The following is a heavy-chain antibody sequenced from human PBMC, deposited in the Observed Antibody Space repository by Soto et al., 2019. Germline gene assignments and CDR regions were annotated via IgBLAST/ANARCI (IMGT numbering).Heavy chain of an antibody. D-gene: IGHD3-10*01. CDR3: AKGRITMVRGVILVHYGMDV. Sequence: GGSLRLSCAASGFTFSSYGMHRVRQAPGKGLQWGAVISYDGSNKYYADSVKGRFTISRDNSKNTLYLQMNSLRAEDTAVYYCAKGRITMVRGVILVHYGMDVWGQGTTVTVSS. CDR1: GFTFSSYG. V-gene: IGHV3-30*18. J-gene: IGHJ6*02. CDR2: ISYDGSNK.